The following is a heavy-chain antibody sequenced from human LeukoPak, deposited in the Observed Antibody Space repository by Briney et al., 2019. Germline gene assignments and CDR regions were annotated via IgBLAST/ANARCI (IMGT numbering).Heavy chain of an antibody. Sequence: GGSLRLSCAASGFIFSSYSMNWVRQAPGKGLEWVSYISSNSSYIYYADSVKGRFILSRDNAKNSLYLQMNSLRAGDTAVYYCARDRGGGHMDVWGKGTTVTISS. CDR1: GFIFSSYS. D-gene: IGHD2-15*01. J-gene: IGHJ6*03. CDR2: ISSNSSYI. V-gene: IGHV3-21*01. CDR3: ARDRGGGHMDV.